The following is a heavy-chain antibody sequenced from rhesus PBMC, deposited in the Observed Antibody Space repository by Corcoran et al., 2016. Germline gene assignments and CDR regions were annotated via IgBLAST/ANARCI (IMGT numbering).Heavy chain of an antibody. CDR1: GGSISESYY. D-gene: IGHD3-16*01. J-gene: IGHJ4*01. V-gene: IGHV4-106*01. Sequence: QVQLQESGPGLVKPSETPSLTCAVSGGSISESYYWSWIRQPPGKGREWIGNIYGSGGCTYYTPSHKSRVTSSTDTSKNHFSLKLSSVTAADTAVYYCARDGSYSDYLRFDYWGQGVLVTVSS. CDR2: IYGSGGCT. CDR3: ARDGSYSDYLRFDY.